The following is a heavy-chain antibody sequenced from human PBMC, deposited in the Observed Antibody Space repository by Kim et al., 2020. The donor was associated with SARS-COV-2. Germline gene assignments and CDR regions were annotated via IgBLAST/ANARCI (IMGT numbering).Heavy chain of an antibody. D-gene: IGHD1-26*01. CDR3: ARDSRGAYYALFRLGSYAFDY. CDR1: GFTFSSYA. Sequence: GGSLRLSCAASGFTFSSYAMHWVRQAPGKGLEWVAVISYDGSNKYYADSVKGRFTISRDNSKNTLYLQMNSLRAEDTAMYYCARDSRGAYYALFRLGSYAFDYWGQGTLVTVSS. J-gene: IGHJ4*02. CDR2: ISYDGSNK. V-gene: IGHV3-30*04.